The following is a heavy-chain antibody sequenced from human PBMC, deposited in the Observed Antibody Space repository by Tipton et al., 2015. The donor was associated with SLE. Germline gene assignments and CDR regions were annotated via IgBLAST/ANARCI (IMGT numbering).Heavy chain of an antibody. Sequence: TLSLTCTVSGGSISSSSYYWGWIRQPPGKGLEWIGSIYYSGSTYYNPSLKSRVTISVDTSKNQFSLKLSSVTAADTAVYYCARIGVGGVIATDAFDIWGQGTMVTVSS. CDR2: IYYSGST. CDR3: ARIGVGGVIATDAFDI. V-gene: IGHV4-39*07. CDR1: GGSISSSSYY. D-gene: IGHD3-16*02. J-gene: IGHJ3*02.